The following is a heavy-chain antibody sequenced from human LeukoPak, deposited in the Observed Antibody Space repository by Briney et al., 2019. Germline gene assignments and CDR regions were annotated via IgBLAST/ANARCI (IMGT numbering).Heavy chain of an antibody. CDR1: GFTFSNYW. J-gene: IGHJ4*02. CDR2: INSDGINT. Sequence: GGSLRLSCAASGFTFSNYWMHWVRQAPGKGLVWVSRINSDGINTSYADSVKGRFTISRDNSKNTLYLQMNSLRADDTAVYYCAKEGSRYWGQGTLVTVSS. CDR3: AKEGSRY. V-gene: IGHV3-74*01. D-gene: IGHD3-10*01.